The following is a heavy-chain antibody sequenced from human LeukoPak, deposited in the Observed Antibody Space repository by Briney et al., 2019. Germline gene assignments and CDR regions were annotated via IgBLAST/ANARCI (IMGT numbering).Heavy chain of an antibody. J-gene: IGHJ6*02. V-gene: IGHV3-21*01. CDR1: GFTFSSYS. CDR2: ISSSSSYI. Sequence: PGGSLRLSCAASGFTFSSYSVNWVRQAPGKGLEWVSSISSSSSYIYYADSVKGRFTISRDNAKNSLYLQMNSLRAEDTAVYYCAREGSSSVAEWLYYYYYYGMDVWGQGTTVTVSS. D-gene: IGHD6-13*01. CDR3: AREGSSSVAEWLYYYYYYGMDV.